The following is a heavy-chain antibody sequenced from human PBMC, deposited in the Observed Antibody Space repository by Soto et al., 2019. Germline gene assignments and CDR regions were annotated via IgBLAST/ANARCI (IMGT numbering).Heavy chain of an antibody. CDR1: GASITSYY. J-gene: IGHJ6*02. Sequence: SERLSLTCTFSGASITSYYWSSIRQPPGKGLEWIGYIYYSGSTNYNPSLKSRVTISVDTSKNQFSLKLSSVTAADTAVYYCARLLGGFGRLLAHYYGMDVWGQGTTVTVSS. V-gene: IGHV4-59*08. CDR3: ARLLGGFGRLLAHYYGMDV. CDR2: IYYSGST. D-gene: IGHD3-9*01.